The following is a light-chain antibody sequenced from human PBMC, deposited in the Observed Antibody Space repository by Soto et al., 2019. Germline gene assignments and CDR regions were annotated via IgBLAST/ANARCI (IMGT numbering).Light chain of an antibody. Sequence: QSVLTQPPSVSGAPGQRVTISCTGSSSNIGAGYDVHWYQQLPGTAPKLLIYGNSNRPSGVPDRFSGSKSGTSASLAITGLQAEDGADYYCQSYDSSLSGSYVFGTGTKLTV. CDR2: GNS. CDR3: QSYDSSLSGSYV. CDR1: SSNIGAGYD. J-gene: IGLJ1*01. V-gene: IGLV1-40*01.